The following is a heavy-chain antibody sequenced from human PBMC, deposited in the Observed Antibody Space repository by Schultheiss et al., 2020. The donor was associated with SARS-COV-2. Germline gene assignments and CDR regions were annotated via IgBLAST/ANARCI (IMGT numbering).Heavy chain of an antibody. Sequence: GESLKISCAASGFTFSSYAMSWVRQAPGKGLEWVAVISYDGSNKYYADSVKGRFTISRDNSKNTLYLQMNSLRAEDTAVYYCAKDKRRASSYFDYWGQGTLVTVSS. J-gene: IGHJ4*02. CDR1: GFTFSSYA. V-gene: IGHV3-30*18. CDR3: AKDKRRASSYFDY. CDR2: ISYDGSNK.